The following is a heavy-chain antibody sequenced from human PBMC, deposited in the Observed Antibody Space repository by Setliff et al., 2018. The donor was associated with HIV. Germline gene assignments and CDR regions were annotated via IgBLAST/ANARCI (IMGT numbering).Heavy chain of an antibody. V-gene: IGHV1-46*01. CDR3: ARSVVVYGGDSVPFDI. D-gene: IGHD2-21*02. J-gene: IGHJ3*02. CDR2: INPSGGST. CDR1: GYTFTNYY. Sequence: ASVKVSCKASGYTFTNYYIHWVRQAPGQGLEWMGIINPSGGSTTYAQNFQGRVTITTETSATTAFMELSNLKSEDTAMYYCARSVVVYGGDSVPFDIWGPGTLVTVSS.